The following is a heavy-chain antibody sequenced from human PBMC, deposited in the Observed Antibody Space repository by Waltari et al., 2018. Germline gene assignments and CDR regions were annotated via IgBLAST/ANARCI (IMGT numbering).Heavy chain of an antibody. Sequence: QVQLQQWGAGLLKPSETLSLTCAVYGGSFIGYYWSWVRQPPGKGLEWIGEIDHRGSSNDNPALKSRVTGSVDASKKQCALKLSSVTAADTAVYYCARGNVGRYFGDSKGSYYGMDVWGQGTTVTVSS. V-gene: IGHV4-34*01. CDR1: GGSFIGYY. CDR3: ARGNVGRYFGDSKGSYYGMDV. J-gene: IGHJ6*02. D-gene: IGHD3-10*01. CDR2: IDHRGSS.